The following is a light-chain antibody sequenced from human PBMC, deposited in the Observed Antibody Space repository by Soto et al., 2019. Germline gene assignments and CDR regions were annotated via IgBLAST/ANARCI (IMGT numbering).Light chain of an antibody. CDR3: QQANSFPLT. V-gene: IGKV1-12*01. Sequence: DIQMTQSPSSVSASVGDRVTITCRASPGICRWLAWYQQKPGKAPTLLISAASSLQSGVPSRFSGSGSGTDFTLTISSLQPEEFATYYCQQANSFPLTFGGGTKVEIK. J-gene: IGKJ4*01. CDR1: PGICRW. CDR2: AAS.